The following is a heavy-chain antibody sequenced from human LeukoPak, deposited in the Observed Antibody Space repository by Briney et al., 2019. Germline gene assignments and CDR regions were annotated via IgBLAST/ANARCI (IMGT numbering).Heavy chain of an antibody. CDR1: GYTFTGYY. D-gene: IGHD1-26*01. Sequence: PAGSVTVSCKASGYTFTGYYMHWVRQAPGQGVEWMGWINPNSGGTNYAQKFQRTVTMTRDPSISTAYMHLSRLRSDYTAVYYCARGDSGSYSSWFDPWGQGTLVTVSS. V-gene: IGHV1-2*02. J-gene: IGHJ5*02. CDR3: ARGDSGSYSSWFDP. CDR2: INPNSGGT.